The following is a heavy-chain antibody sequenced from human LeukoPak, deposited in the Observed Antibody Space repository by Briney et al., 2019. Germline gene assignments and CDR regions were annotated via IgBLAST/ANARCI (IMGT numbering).Heavy chain of an antibody. V-gene: IGHV3-11*01. J-gene: IGHJ4*02. CDR3: ARGHYGLDY. CDR2: IRSGDSST. D-gene: IGHD4-17*01. CDR1: GFTFSDHY. Sequence: GGSLRLSCAASGFTFSDHYMSWIRRPPGKVLEWVSYIRSGDSSTYYADSVKGRFTISRDNAKNSLYLQMSSLRAEDTAVYYCARGHYGLDYWGQGTLVTVSS.